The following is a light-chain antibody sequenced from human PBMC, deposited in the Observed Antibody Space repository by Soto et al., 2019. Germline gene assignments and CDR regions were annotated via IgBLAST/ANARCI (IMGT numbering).Light chain of an antibody. CDR2: DVS. Sequence: PRQARRIIQTKNSNDVGAWNYVSWYQQHPGEAPKLMIYDVSNRPSGVSNRFSGSKSGNTASLAISGLQAEDEADYYCSSYAINSTPFGTGTKVTVL. CDR1: SNDVGAWNY. CDR3: SSYAINSTP. J-gene: IGLJ1*01. V-gene: IGLV2-14*04.